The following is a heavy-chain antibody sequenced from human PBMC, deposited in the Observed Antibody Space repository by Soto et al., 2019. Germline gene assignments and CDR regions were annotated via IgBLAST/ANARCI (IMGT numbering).Heavy chain of an antibody. CDR3: ARVSDCSGGSCYSDAFDI. D-gene: IGHD2-15*01. J-gene: IGHJ3*02. V-gene: IGHV4-38-2*01. CDR2: IYHSGST. CDR1: GYSISSGYY. Sequence: SETLSLTCAVSGYSISSGYYWGWIRQPPGKGLEWIGSIYHSGSTYCNPSLKSRVTISVDTSKNQFSLKLSSVTAADTAVYYCARVSDCSGGSCYSDAFDIWGQGTMVTVSS.